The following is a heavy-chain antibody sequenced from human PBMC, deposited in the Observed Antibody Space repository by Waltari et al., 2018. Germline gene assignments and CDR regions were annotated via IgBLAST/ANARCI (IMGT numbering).Heavy chain of an antibody. J-gene: IGHJ4*02. D-gene: IGHD6-13*01. V-gene: IGHV4-34*01. CDR1: GGSFSGYY. CDR3: AREGISIAAAGGGIDY. CDR2: INHSGST. Sequence: QVQLQQWGAGLLKPSETLSLTCAVYGGSFSGYYWSWLRQPPGKGLEWIGEINHSGSTNYNPSLKSRVTISVDTSKNQFSLKLSSVTAADTAVYYCAREGISIAAAGGGIDYWGQGTLVTVSS.